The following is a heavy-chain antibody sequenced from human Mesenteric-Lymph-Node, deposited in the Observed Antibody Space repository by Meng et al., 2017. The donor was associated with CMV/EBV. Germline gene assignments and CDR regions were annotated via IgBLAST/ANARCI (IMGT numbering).Heavy chain of an antibody. CDR3: AAQGSGGARDIDP. CDR1: GYPFTGYY. D-gene: IGHD1-26*01. Sequence: ASVKVSCKASGYPFTGYYIHWVRRAPGQGLEWMGWVSREHGGTDYAQKFKGRVTLTRDTSTNTFYMELTRLTSDDTAFYYCAAQGSGGARDIDPWGQGSLVTVSS. CDR2: VSREHGGT. J-gene: IGHJ5*02. V-gene: IGHV1-2*02.